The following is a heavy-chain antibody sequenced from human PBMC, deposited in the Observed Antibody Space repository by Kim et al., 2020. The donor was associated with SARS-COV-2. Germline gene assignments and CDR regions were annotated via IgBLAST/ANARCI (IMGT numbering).Heavy chain of an antibody. J-gene: IGHJ6*02. V-gene: IGHV3-33*01. CDR1: GFTFSSYG. CDR2: IWYDGSNK. D-gene: IGHD1-1*01. CDR3: ASQLAYYYYGMDV. Sequence: GGSLRLSCAASGFTFSSYGMHWVRLAPGKGLEWVAVIWYDGSNKYYADSVKGRFTISRDNSKNTLYLQMNSLRAEDTAVYYCASQLAYYYYGMDVWGQGTTVTVSS.